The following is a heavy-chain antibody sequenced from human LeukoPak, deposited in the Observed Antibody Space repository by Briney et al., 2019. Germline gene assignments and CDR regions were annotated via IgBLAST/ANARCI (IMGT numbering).Heavy chain of an antibody. J-gene: IGHJ5*02. D-gene: IGHD3-9*01. V-gene: IGHV1-8*01. CDR2: MNPNSGNT. CDR1: GYTFTSYD. CDR3: ARGHLRYHGWFDP. Sequence: ASVKVSCKASGYTFTSYDINWVRQATGQGLEWMGWMNPNSGNTGYAQKFQGRVTMTRNTSISTAYMELRSLRSDDTAVYYCARGHLRYHGWFDPWGQGTLVTVSS.